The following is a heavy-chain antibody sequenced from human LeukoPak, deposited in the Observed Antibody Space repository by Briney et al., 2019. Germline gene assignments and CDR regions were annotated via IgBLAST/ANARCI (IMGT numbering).Heavy chain of an antibody. CDR3: ARHDNDKSGYEIDY. V-gene: IGHV4-59*08. CDR2: IYYSGST. J-gene: IGHJ4*02. CDR1: GGSSSSYY. D-gene: IGHD5-12*01. Sequence: PSETLSLTCTVSGGSSSSYYWSWLPQPPGKGLEGMGYIYYSGSTNYNPSLKSRVTISVDTSTNQFLLRLSSVTAAETAVYYCARHDNDKSGYEIDYWGQGALVTVSS.